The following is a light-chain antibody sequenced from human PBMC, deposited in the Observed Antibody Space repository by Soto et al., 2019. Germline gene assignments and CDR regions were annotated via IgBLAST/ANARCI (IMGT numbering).Light chain of an antibody. CDR3: QVWDSSSDLWV. J-gene: IGLJ3*02. CDR2: YDS. Sequence: SYELTQPPSVSVAPGKTARITCGGNNIGSKSVHCYQQKPGQAPVRFIYYDSDRPSWIPERFSCSNSVNTATLNISRVEAGDEADYYCQVWDSSSDLWVFGGGYKVTVL. V-gene: IGLV3-21*04. CDR1: NIGSKS.